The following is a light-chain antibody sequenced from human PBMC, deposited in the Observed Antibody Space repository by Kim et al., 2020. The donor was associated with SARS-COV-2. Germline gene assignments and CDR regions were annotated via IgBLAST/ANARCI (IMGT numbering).Light chain of an antibody. CDR3: SSRDSSENHVV. V-gene: IGLV3-19*01. CDR1: SLRNYY. Sequence: ALGQTVRITCQGDSLRNYYATWYQQRPGQAPVLVIYNKDNRPSGIPDRFSGSSSGNSASLTITGTQAEDEADYYCSSRDSSENHVVFGGGTQLTVL. CDR2: NKD. J-gene: IGLJ3*02.